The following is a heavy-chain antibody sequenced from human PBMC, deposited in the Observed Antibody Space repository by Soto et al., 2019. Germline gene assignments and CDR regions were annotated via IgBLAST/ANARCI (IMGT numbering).Heavy chain of an antibody. J-gene: IGHJ3*02. CDR1: GFTVSGYY. D-gene: IGHD6-13*01. CDR2: ISSDSSHT. V-gene: IGHV3-11*03. Sequence: QAQLLESGGGLVKPGGSLRLSCAASGFTVSGYYMGWIRQPPGKGLEWISYISSDSSHTNHADSVKGRFTISRDNAKNSLYLQMNSLRAEDTAVYFCATGQQVRMADIWGQGTMVTVSS. CDR3: ATGQQVRMADI.